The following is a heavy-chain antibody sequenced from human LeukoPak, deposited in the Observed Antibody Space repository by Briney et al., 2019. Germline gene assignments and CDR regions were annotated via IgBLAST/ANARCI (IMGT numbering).Heavy chain of an antibody. Sequence: ASVKVSCKASGYTFTGYYMHWVRQAPGQGLEWMGWINPNSGGTNYAQKFQGRVTMTRDTSISTAYMELSRLRSDDTAVYYCASREENYGNAFDIWGQGTMVTVSS. J-gene: IGHJ3*02. D-gene: IGHD1-7*01. CDR3: ASREENYGNAFDI. V-gene: IGHV1-2*02. CDR1: GYTFTGYY. CDR2: INPNSGGT.